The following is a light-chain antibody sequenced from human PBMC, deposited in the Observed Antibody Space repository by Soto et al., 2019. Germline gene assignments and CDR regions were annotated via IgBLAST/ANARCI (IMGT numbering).Light chain of an antibody. Sequence: DIQLTQSPSILSASVGDTVTITCRASQDVRSWLAWYQQKPGKAPKLLIYFASKLESGVSSRFSGSGSGTEYTLTISSLQPDDFATYYCQQYNSHSLYSFGQGTELEIK. V-gene: IGKV1-5*01. CDR2: FAS. CDR1: QDVRSW. J-gene: IGKJ2*03. CDR3: QQYNSHSLYS.